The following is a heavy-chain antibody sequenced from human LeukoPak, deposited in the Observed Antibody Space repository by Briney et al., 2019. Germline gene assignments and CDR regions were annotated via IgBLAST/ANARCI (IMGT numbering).Heavy chain of an antibody. CDR2: IYPGDSDT. V-gene: IGHV5-51*01. D-gene: IGHD6-19*01. CDR3: AVGEAGYNSGWPSGYFQH. J-gene: IGHJ1*01. Sequence: GESLKISCKGSGYSFTSYWIGWVRQMPGKGLEWMGIIYPGDSDTRYSPSFQGQVTISADKSISTAYLQWSSLKASDTAMYYCAVGEAGYNSGWPSGYFQHWGQGTLVTVSS. CDR1: GYSFTSYW.